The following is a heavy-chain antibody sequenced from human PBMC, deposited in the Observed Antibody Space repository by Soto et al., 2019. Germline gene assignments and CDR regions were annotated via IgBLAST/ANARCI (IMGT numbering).Heavy chain of an antibody. CDR2: IWYDGSND. J-gene: IGHJ5*02. CDR3: GRGGGANWVDP. D-gene: IGHD3-16*01. Sequence: QVQLVESGGGVVQPGRSLRLSCEGSGYMFSKYGMHWVRQAPGKGLEWVAIIWYDGSNDFYADSVKGRFTLSKDNSRNPVDLQMGRLRIQDTAILFCGRGGGANWVDPWGQGTLVTVSS. V-gene: IGHV3-33*01. CDR1: GYMFSKYG.